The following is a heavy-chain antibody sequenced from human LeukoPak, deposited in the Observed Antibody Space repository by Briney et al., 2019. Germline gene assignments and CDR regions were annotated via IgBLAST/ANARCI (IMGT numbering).Heavy chain of an antibody. CDR1: GGSISSSSYY. J-gene: IGHJ6*03. CDR2: IYYSGST. D-gene: IGHD6-6*01. Sequence: PSETLSLTCTVSGGSISSSSYYWGWIRQPPGKGLEWIGSIYYSGSTYYNPSLKSRVTISVDTSKNQFSLKLSSVTAADTAVYYCARLVLRPHGLGYYYYMDVWGKGTTVTVSS. CDR3: ARLVLRPHGLGYYYYMDV. V-gene: IGHV4-39*07.